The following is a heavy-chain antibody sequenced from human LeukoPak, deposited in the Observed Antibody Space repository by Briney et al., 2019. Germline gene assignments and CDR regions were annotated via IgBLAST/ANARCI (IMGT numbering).Heavy chain of an antibody. J-gene: IGHJ4*02. CDR3: AKNYYDSSGLDYYFDY. CDR1: GFTFSSFA. D-gene: IGHD3-22*01. V-gene: IGHV3-30*18. Sequence: GGSLRLSCAASGFTFSSFAMHWVRQAPGEGMEWVAIISYDGSDKYYADSVKGRFTISRDNSKNTLYLQMNSLRAEDTAVYYCAKNYYDSSGLDYYFDYWGQGTLVTVSS. CDR2: ISYDGSDK.